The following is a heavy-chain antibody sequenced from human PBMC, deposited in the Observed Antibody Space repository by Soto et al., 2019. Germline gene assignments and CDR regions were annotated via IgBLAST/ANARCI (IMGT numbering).Heavy chain of an antibody. J-gene: IGHJ6*02. Sequence: PSPTLSLTCAISGDSVSSNSAAWNWIRQTPSRGLEWLGRTYYRSKWYNDYAVSVKSRITINPNTSKNQFSLQLNSVTPEDTAVYYCARDVRNSGWYYYGMDVWGQGTTVTVSS. D-gene: IGHD6-19*01. V-gene: IGHV6-1*01. CDR1: GDSVSSNSAA. CDR3: ARDVRNSGWYYYGMDV. CDR2: TYYRSKWYN.